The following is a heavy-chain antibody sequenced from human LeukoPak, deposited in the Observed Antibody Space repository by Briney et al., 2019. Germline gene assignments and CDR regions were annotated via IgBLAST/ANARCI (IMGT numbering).Heavy chain of an antibody. Sequence: GGSLRLSCAASGFTVSSSYMSWVRQAPGKGLEWVSVIYSGGSTYYADSVKGRFTISRDNSKNTVYLQMNSLRVDDTATYYCAKRGVGVAEYDYWGQGTLVTVSS. CDR2: IYSGGST. CDR1: GFTVSSSY. D-gene: IGHD6-19*01. V-gene: IGHV3-53*01. J-gene: IGHJ4*02. CDR3: AKRGVGVAEYDY.